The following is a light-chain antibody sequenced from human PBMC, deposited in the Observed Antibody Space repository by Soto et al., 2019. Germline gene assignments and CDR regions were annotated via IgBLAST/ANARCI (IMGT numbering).Light chain of an antibody. J-gene: IGKJ1*01. CDR1: QSVSSN. CDR2: GAF. V-gene: IGKV3-15*01. Sequence: EIVVTQSPATLSLSPGERATLSCRASQSVSSNLAWYQQKPGQAPSLLIYGAFTRATGIPARFSGTGSGTEFTLTISSLQSEDFALYYCQQYNDWPLTFGQGTKVDIK. CDR3: QQYNDWPLT.